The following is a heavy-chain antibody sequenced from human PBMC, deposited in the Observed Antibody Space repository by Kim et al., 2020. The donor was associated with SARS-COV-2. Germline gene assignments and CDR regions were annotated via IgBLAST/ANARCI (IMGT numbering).Heavy chain of an antibody. J-gene: IGHJ6*02. CDR3: AREIYDISLDGMDV. V-gene: IGHV1-2*04. D-gene: IGHD3-9*01. CDR1: GYTFTGYY. CDR2: INPNSGGT. Sequence: ASVKVSCKASGYTFTGYYMHWVRQAPGQGLEWMGWINPNSGGTNYAQKFQGWVTMTRDTSISTAYMELSRLRSDDTAVYYCAREIYDISLDGMDVWGQGTTVTVSS.